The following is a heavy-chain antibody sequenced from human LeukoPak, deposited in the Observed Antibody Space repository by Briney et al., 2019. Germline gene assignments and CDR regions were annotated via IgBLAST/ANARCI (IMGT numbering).Heavy chain of an antibody. Sequence: GGSLRLSCAASGFILSSYSMHWVRQAPGEGLELVSAISSSGGSTYYANSVKGRFTISRDTSKNTLYLQMGSLRPEDMAVYYCARVAAFGTAAFDIWGQGTTVTVSS. D-gene: IGHD6-13*01. CDR3: ARVAAFGTAAFDI. J-gene: IGHJ3*02. V-gene: IGHV3-64*01. CDR1: GFILSSYS. CDR2: ISSSGGST.